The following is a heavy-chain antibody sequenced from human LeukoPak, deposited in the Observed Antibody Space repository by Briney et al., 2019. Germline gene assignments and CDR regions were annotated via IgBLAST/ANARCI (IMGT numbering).Heavy chain of an antibody. D-gene: IGHD3-22*01. J-gene: IGHJ4*02. Sequence: GGSLRLSCAASGFTFSSYAMSWVRQAPGKGLEWVSAISGSGGSTYYADSVKGRFTISRDNSKNTLYLQMNSLRAEDTAFYYCAKSHYYDSSGYYLPFDSWGQGTLVTVSS. V-gene: IGHV3-23*01. CDR3: AKSHYYDSSGYYLPFDS. CDR2: ISGSGGST. CDR1: GFTFSSYA.